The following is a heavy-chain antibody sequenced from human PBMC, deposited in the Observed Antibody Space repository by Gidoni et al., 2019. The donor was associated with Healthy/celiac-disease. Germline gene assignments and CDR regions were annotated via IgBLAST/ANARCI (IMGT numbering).Heavy chain of an antibody. CDR2: ISGSGGST. D-gene: IGHD3-3*01. Sequence: PGKGLEWVSAISGSGGSTYYADSVKGRFTISRDNSKNTLYLQMNSLRAEDTAVYYCAKMDFWSGSSSPFCNWGQGTLVTVSS. CDR3: AKMDFWSGSSSPFCN. J-gene: IGHJ4*02. V-gene: IGHV3-23*01.